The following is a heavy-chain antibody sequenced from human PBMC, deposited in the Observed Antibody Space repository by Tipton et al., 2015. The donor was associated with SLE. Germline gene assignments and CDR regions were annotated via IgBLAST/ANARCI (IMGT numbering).Heavy chain of an antibody. J-gene: IGHJ5*02. CDR2: IYHSGNT. CDR1: CYSISSDYY. CDR3: ARGQHQLGRFDP. Sequence: LSLTCTVSCYSISSDYYLGWIRQPPGKELEWIGSIYHSGNTYYNPSLKSRVTISIDTSKNQFSLKLNSVTVADTAVYYCARGQHQLGRFDPWGQGTLVTVSS. V-gene: IGHV4-38-2*02. D-gene: IGHD1-1*01.